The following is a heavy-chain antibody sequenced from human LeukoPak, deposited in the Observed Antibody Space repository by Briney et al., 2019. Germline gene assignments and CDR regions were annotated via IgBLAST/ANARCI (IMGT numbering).Heavy chain of an antibody. Sequence: GGSLRLSCAASGFTFSSYAMNWVRQAPGKGLEWVSSISSSSSYIYYADSVKGRFTISRDNAKNSLYLQMNSLRAEDTAVYYCARDKMETGMDVWGQGTTVTVSS. V-gene: IGHV3-21*01. D-gene: IGHD1-1*01. CDR3: ARDKMETGMDV. J-gene: IGHJ6*02. CDR2: ISSSSSYI. CDR1: GFTFSSYA.